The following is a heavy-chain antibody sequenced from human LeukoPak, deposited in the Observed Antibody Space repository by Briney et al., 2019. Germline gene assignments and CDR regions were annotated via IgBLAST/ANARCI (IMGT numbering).Heavy chain of an antibody. CDR1: GFTFSSYA. CDR2: ISGSGGST. D-gene: IGHD2-15*01. CDR3: ANSYWWSVKA. Sequence: GGSLRLSCAASGFTFSSYAMSWVRQAPGKGLEWVSAISGSGGSTYYADSVKGRFTISRDNSKNTLYLQMNGLRAEDTAVYYCANSYWWSVKAWGQGTLVTVSS. J-gene: IGHJ4*02. V-gene: IGHV3-23*01.